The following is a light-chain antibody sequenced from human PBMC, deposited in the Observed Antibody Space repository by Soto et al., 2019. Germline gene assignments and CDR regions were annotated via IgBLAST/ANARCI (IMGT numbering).Light chain of an antibody. V-gene: IGKV3-20*01. CDR2: GAS. Sequence: EIVLTQSPGTLSLSPGERATLSCRASQSVSSSYLAWYQQKPGQAPRLLIYGASSRATGIPDRFSGSGSGPDFSLTISRLETEDVAVYYCQQYGSSTLFTFGPGTKVDI. CDR3: QQYGSSTLFT. CDR1: QSVSSSY. J-gene: IGKJ3*01.